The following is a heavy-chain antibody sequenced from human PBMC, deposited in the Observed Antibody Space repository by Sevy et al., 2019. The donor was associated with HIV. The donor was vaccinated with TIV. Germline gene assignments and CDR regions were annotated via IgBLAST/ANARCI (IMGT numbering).Heavy chain of an antibody. V-gene: IGHV1-18*01. J-gene: IGHJ4*02. Sequence: ASVKVSCKTSGYTFTSYAISWVRQAPGQGLEWMGWISGYNGNTNYAQMFQGRVTMTTDTSTSSAYMELRSLRSDDTAVYYCARVSGYSNPTYHFDYWGQGTLVTVSS. D-gene: IGHD4-4*01. CDR1: GYTFTSYA. CDR2: ISGYNGNT. CDR3: ARVSGYSNPTYHFDY.